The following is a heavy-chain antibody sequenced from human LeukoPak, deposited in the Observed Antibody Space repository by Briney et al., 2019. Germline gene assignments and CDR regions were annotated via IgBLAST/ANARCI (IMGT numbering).Heavy chain of an antibody. V-gene: IGHV3-11*01. J-gene: IGHJ4*02. Sequence: GGSLRLSCAASGFRFSDYYMSWIRQAPGKGLEWVSSISRGGNSKYSADSVKGRFTISRDNSKNSLYLQMNSLRAEDTAVYYCAKESSGGWYFDYWGQGTLVTVSS. CDR1: GFRFSDYY. CDR2: ISRGGNSK. CDR3: AKESSGGWYFDY. D-gene: IGHD6-19*01.